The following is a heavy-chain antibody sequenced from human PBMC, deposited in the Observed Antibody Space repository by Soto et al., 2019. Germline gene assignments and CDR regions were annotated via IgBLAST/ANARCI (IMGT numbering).Heavy chain of an antibody. CDR1: GGSISSGGYY. D-gene: IGHD4-17*01. CDR3: VRAHGDYSAYFDY. Sequence: QVQLQESGPGLVKPSQTLSLTCTVSGGSISSGGYYWSWIRQHPGKGLEWIGYIYYSGSTYYNPSLKSRVTISVDTSKNQFSLKLSSVTAADTAVYYCVRAHGDYSAYFDYWGQGTLVTVSS. CDR2: IYYSGST. J-gene: IGHJ4*02. V-gene: IGHV4-31*03.